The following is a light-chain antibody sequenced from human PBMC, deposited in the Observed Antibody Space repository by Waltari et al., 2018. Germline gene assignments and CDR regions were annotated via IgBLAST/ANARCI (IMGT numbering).Light chain of an antibody. Sequence: QSALTQPASVSGSPGQSIPISCTGTSSDVGGYNYVSWYQQHPGKAPKLMIYDVSKRPSWVSNRFAGSKAGNTASLTISGLQAEDEADYYCSSYTSSSTRVFGGGTKLTVL. CDR1: SSDVGGYNY. V-gene: IGLV2-14*01. J-gene: IGLJ3*02. CDR2: DVS. CDR3: SSYTSSSTRV.